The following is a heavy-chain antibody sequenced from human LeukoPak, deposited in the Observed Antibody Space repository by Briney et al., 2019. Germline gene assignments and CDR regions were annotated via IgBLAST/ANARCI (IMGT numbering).Heavy chain of an antibody. Sequence: GASVKVSCKASGYTFTGYYMHWVRQAPGQGLELMGCINPNSGGTNYAQKFQCRVTMTRDTSISTAYMQLSRLRSDDTAVYYGARSRAAAGRALDYWGQGTLVTVSS. CDR2: INPNSGGT. J-gene: IGHJ4*02. V-gene: IGHV1-2*02. CDR3: ARSRAAAGRALDY. D-gene: IGHD6-13*01. CDR1: GYTFTGYY.